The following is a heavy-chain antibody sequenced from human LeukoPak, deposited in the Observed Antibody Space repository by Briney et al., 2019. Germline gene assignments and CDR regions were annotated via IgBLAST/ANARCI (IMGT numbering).Heavy chain of an antibody. V-gene: IGHV4-39*01. D-gene: IGHD3-22*01. Sequence: SETLSLTCSVSGGSISSSSNYWGWIRLPPGKGLEWIGSIYYSGSTHYNPTLKSRVTMSVDTSKNQFSLKLSSVTAADTAVYFCARQQYFHDSGGLDAFDIWGQGTMVTVSS. J-gene: IGHJ3*02. CDR3: ARQQYFHDSGGLDAFDI. CDR2: IYYSGST. CDR1: GGSISSSSNY.